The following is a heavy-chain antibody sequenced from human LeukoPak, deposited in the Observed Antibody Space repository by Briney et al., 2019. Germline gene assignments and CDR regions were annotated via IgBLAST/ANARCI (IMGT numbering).Heavy chain of an antibody. Sequence: SETLSLTCTVSGGSISSYYWSWIRQPPGKGLEWIGYIYYSGSTNYNPSLKSRVTISVDTSKNQFSLKLSSVTAADTAVYYCASIAVAGQGRYGMDVWGQGTTVTVSS. J-gene: IGHJ6*02. CDR1: GGSISSYY. V-gene: IGHV4-59*08. CDR2: IYYSGST. D-gene: IGHD6-19*01. CDR3: ASIAVAGQGRYGMDV.